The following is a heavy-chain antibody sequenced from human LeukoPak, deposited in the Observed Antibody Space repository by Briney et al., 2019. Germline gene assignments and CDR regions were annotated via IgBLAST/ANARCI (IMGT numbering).Heavy chain of an antibody. J-gene: IGHJ4*02. Sequence: SETLSLTCTVSGDSISSGNYYWSWIRQPAGMGPEWIGRIYTSGRTNYNPSPKSRVTISVDTSKNQFSLKLSSVTAADTAVYYCTTAGLGVYYFDYWGQGTLVTVSS. CDR2: IYTSGRT. CDR3: TTAGLGVYYFDY. D-gene: IGHD3-10*01. CDR1: GDSISSGNYY. V-gene: IGHV4-61*02.